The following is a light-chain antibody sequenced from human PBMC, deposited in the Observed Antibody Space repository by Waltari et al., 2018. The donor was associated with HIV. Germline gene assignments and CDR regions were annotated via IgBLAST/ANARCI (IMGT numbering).Light chain of an antibody. V-gene: IGKV1-39*01. CDR3: QQSYSSPWT. J-gene: IGKJ1*01. CDR1: QTINTY. Sequence: DIQMTQSPSSLSASEGDRVTVTCRASQTINTYLNWYQQKPGKAPKLLRYDASSLQSGVPSRCSGSGSGTDFTLTVSSLQAEDFATYYCQQSYSSPWTFGQGTKVEIK. CDR2: DAS.